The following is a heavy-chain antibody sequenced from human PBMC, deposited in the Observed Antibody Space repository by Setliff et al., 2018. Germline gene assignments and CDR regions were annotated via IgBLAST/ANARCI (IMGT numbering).Heavy chain of an antibody. V-gene: IGHV4-39*07. D-gene: IGHD6-13*01. CDR3: ARGGRRRGSWYSYNWFDP. CDR1: GGSISGSSYY. Sequence: PSETLSLTCTVSGGSISGSSYYWSWIRQPPGKGLEWIGEINHSGSTNYNPSLKSRVTISVDTSKNQFSLKLSSVTAADTAVYYCARGGRRRGSWYSYNWFDPWGQGTLVTVSS. CDR2: INHSGST. J-gene: IGHJ5*02.